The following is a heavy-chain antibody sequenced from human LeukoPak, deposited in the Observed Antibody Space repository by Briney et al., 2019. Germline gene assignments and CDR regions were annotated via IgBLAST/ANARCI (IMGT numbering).Heavy chain of an antibody. V-gene: IGHV3-33*08. CDR3: ARGSSGYHYPDY. CDR2: IWYDGSNK. CDR1: EFIFSPYA. J-gene: IGHJ4*02. D-gene: IGHD3-22*01. Sequence: QPGGSLRLSCAASEFIFSPYAMHWVRQAPGKGLEWVAIIWYDGSNKYYPDSVKGRFTISRDNSKNTLYLQMNSLRAEDTAVYYCARGSSGYHYPDYWGQGTLVTVSS.